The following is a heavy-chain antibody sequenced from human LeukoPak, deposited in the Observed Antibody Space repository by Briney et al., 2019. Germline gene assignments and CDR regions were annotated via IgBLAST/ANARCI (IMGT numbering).Heavy chain of an antibody. CDR1: GGSISSGDYY. D-gene: IGHD3-10*01. Sequence: SETLSLTCTVSGGSISSGDYYWSWIRQPPGKGLEWIGYIYYSGSTYYNPSLKSRVTISVDTSKNQFSLKLSSVTAADTAVYYSARQYGSGSYYNWFDPWGQGTLVTVSS. CDR3: ARQYGSGSYYNWFDP. V-gene: IGHV4-30-4*01. CDR2: IYYSGST. J-gene: IGHJ5*02.